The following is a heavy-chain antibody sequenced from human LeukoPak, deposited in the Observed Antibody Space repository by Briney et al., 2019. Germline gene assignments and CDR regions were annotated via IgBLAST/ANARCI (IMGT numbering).Heavy chain of an antibody. D-gene: IGHD5-18*01. CDR3: AKAARGYSYGPSGYYFDY. CDR1: GFTFSSYG. J-gene: IGHJ4*02. Sequence: GGSLRLSCAASGFTFSSYGMPWVRQAPGKGLEWVAVISYDGSNKYYADSVKGRFTISRDNSKNTLYLQMNSLRAEDTAVYYCAKAARGYSYGPSGYYFDYWGQGTLVTVSS. V-gene: IGHV3-30*18. CDR2: ISYDGSNK.